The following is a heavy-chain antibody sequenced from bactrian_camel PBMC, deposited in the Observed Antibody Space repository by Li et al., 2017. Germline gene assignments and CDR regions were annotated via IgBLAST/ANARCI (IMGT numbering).Heavy chain of an antibody. J-gene: IGHJ7*01. CDR1: GFTFSGYW. Sequence: VQLVESGGGYVQPGGSLTLSCTASGFTFSGYWMYWVRQTPAKGLEWVSGVASNGGSTEYADSIVGRFTISRDNADNTLYLQLNSLTTEDTAMYYCTKDVDTGVYYRGFDAMDYWGLGTQVTVS. CDR2: VASNGGST. D-gene: IGHD2*01. V-gene: IGHV3S1*01.